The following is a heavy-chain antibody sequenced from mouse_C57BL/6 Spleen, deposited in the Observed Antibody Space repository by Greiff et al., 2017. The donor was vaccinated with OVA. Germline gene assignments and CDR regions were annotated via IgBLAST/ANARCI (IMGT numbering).Heavy chain of an antibody. CDR1: GYTFTSYW. CDR3: AIYCDFAWFAD. V-gene: IGHV1-53*01. J-gene: IGHJ3*01. D-gene: IGHD2-4*01. Sequence: QVQLQQPGTGLVKPGASLKLSCKASGYTFTSYWMHWVKQRPGQGLEWIGYINPSNGGTNYNETLKSKVTMSVDKSSSTPYMQISSLTSEDSAIYYCAIYCDFAWFADWGQGTLVTVSA. CDR2: INPSNGGT.